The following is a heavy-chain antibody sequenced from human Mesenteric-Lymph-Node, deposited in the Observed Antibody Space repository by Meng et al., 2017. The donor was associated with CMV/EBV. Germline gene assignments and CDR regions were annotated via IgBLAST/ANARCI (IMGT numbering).Heavy chain of an antibody. CDR1: GFTFSSSA. J-gene: IGHJ4*02. Sequence: GESLKISCVGSGFTFSSSAMNWVRQAPGKGLEWVSTISGGGGNTYYADSVKGRFTISRDNSKNTLYLEMNSLRAEDTAVFYCAKDGIEGYYDSSGYYDYWGQGTLVTVSS. CDR3: AKDGIEGYYDSSGYYDY. CDR2: ISGGGGNT. V-gene: IGHV3-23*01. D-gene: IGHD3-22*01.